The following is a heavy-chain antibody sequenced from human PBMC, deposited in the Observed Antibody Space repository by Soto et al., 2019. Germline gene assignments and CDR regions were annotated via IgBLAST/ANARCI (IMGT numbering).Heavy chain of an antibody. D-gene: IGHD3-3*01. CDR1: GYTFTSYG. Sequence: ASVKVSCKASGYTFTSYGISWVRQAPGQGLEWMGWISAYNGNTNYAQKLQGRVTMTTDTSTSTAYMELRSLRSDDTAVYYCASTIPGGSYYYYYMDVWGKGTTVTVSS. V-gene: IGHV1-18*01. CDR2: ISAYNGNT. J-gene: IGHJ6*03. CDR3: ASTIPGGSYYYYYMDV.